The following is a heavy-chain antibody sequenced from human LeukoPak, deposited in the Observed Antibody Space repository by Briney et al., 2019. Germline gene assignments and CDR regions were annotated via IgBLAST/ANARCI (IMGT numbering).Heavy chain of an antibody. CDR1: GYTFTSYY. CDR3: ARDTRGWLQRSTPKKYNWFDP. CDR2: INPSGGST. V-gene: IGHV1-46*01. D-gene: IGHD5-24*01. Sequence: GASVKVSCKASGYTFTSYYMHWVRQAPGQGLEWMGIINPSGGSTSYAQKFQGRVTMTRDTSTSTVYMELSSLRSEDTAVYYCARDTRGWLQRSTPKKYNWFDPWGQGTLVTVSS. J-gene: IGHJ5*02.